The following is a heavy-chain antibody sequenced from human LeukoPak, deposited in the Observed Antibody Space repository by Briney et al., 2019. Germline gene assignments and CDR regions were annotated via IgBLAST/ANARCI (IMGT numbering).Heavy chain of an antibody. CDR2: IYYSGST. D-gene: IGHD6-13*01. Sequence: SETLSLTCTVSGGSISSYYWSWIRQPPGKGLEWIGYIYYSGSTNYNPSLKSRATISVDTSKNQFSLKLSSVTAADTAVYYCASLSYSSSWDFDYWGQGTLVTVSS. V-gene: IGHV4-59*01. CDR1: GGSISSYY. CDR3: ASLSYSSSWDFDY. J-gene: IGHJ4*02.